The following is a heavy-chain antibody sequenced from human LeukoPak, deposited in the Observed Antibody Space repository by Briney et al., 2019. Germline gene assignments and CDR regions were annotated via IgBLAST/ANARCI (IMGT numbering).Heavy chain of an antibody. Sequence: GGSLRLSCAAFGFTFSSYSMNWVRQAPGKGLEWVSSISSSSSYIYYADSVKGRFTISRDNAKNSLYLQMNSLRAEDTAVYYCARDVGYCSGGSCYPWFDPWGQGTLVTVSS. CDR3: ARDVGYCSGGSCYPWFDP. J-gene: IGHJ5*02. V-gene: IGHV3-21*01. D-gene: IGHD2-15*01. CDR2: ISSSSSYI. CDR1: GFTFSSYS.